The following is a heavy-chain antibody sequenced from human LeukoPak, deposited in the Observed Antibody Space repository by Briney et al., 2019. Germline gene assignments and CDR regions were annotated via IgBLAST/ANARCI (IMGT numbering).Heavy chain of an antibody. CDR2: IYYSGST. D-gene: IGHD6-13*01. Sequence: SETLSITCTVSGGSISSSSYYWGWIRQPPGKGLEWIGSIYYSGSTYYNPSLKSRVTISVDTSKNQFSLKLSSVTAADTAVYYCARQGIAAAGSIDYWGQGTLVTVSS. CDR3: ARQGIAAAGSIDY. CDR1: GGSISSSSYY. V-gene: IGHV4-39*01. J-gene: IGHJ4*02.